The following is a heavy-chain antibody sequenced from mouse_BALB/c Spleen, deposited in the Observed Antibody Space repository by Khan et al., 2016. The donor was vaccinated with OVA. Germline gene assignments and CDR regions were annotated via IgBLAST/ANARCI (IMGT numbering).Heavy chain of an antibody. D-gene: IGHD2-10*01. CDR3: ARPPYFSDTMAY. Sequence: LVESGPELKKPGETVKISCKASGYTFTSFGMNWVKQAPGKGLEWMGWINTYTGEPTYADDFKGRFAFSLETSASTAYLQINNLKNEDTATYCCARPPYFSDTMAYWGKGTSVTVSA. CDR1: GYTFTSFG. CDR2: INTYTGEP. J-gene: IGHJ4*01. V-gene: IGHV9-3-1*01.